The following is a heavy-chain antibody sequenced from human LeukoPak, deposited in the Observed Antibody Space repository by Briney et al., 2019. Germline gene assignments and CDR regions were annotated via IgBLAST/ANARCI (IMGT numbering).Heavy chain of an antibody. J-gene: IGHJ4*02. CDR1: GGSTSSYS. D-gene: IGHD2-15*01. CDR3: ARVLVDCSGGSCYLARYIDY. V-gene: IGHV4-59*08. CDR2: IYYSGST. Sequence: PSETLSLTCTVSGGSTSSYSSRCISQPPGKGLEWIGYIYYSGSTNYNPSLKSRVTISADTSKNQFSLKLSSVTVTDTAVYYWARVLVDCSGGSCYLARYIDYWGEGTLVTVSS.